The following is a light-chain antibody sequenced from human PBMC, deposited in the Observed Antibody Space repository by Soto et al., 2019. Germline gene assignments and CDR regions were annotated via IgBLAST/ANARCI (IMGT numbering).Light chain of an antibody. CDR3: QQYNDWPRT. V-gene: IGKV3-15*01. Sequence: EIVTTQPPATVSGPPGESVRVWCRASQSVNSNVAWYQKKPGQAPRLRIYGAYTRATDITVRGSGRGSGTECTLTRSSLQSEDVAVYYCQQYNDWPRTFGQGTKVEIK. CDR1: QSVNSN. J-gene: IGKJ1*01. CDR2: GAY.